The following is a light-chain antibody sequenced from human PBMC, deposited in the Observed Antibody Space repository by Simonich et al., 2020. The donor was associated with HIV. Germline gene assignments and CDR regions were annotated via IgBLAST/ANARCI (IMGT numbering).Light chain of an antibody. V-gene: IGKV3D-15*01. CDR1: QSVSSN. CDR3: QQYYSTPLIT. CDR2: EAS. Sequence: EIVMTQSPATLSVSPGERATLSCRASQSVSSNLAWYQQKPGQAPRLLIYEASNRATGIPARFSGSGSGTDFTLTISSLQAEDVAVYYCQQYYSTPLITFGQGTRLEIK. J-gene: IGKJ5*01.